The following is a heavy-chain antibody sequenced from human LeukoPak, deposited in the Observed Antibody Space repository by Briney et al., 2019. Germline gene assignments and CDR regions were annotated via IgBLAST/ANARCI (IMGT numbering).Heavy chain of an antibody. CDR1: GFTVSTNY. CDR3: ARDGYYDSSGYRKHDGFDI. V-gene: IGHV3-66*01. CDR2: IYSGGIT. J-gene: IGHJ3*02. Sequence: GGSLRLSCAASGFTVSTNYMSWVRQAPGKGLEWVSLIYSGGITQYADSVKGRFTISRDNSKNALYLQMTSLRAEDTAVYHCARDGYYDSSGYRKHDGFDIWGQGTLVTVSS. D-gene: IGHD3-22*01.